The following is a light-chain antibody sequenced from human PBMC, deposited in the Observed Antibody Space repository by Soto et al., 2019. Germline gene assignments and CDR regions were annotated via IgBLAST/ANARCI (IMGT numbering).Light chain of an antibody. CDR1: SSDVGAYNY. CDR3: SSYTTTNTHV. Sequence: QSVLTHPASVSGSPVQSITISCSGTSSDVGAYNYVSWHQQHPGKVPKIIIYDVSRRPSGVSNRFSGSKSGNTASLTISVLQAEDEADYYCSSYTTTNTHVFGTGTKVTVL. J-gene: IGLJ1*01. V-gene: IGLV2-14*01. CDR2: DVS.